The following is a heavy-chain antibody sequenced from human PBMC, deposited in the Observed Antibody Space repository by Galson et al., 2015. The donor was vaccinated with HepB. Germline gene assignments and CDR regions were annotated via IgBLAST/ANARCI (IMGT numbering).Heavy chain of an antibody. Sequence: SLRLSCAASGFTFSSYWMHWVRQAPGKGLVWVSRINSDGSSTSYADSVKGRFTISRDNAKNTLYLQMNSLRAEDTAVYYCARSHDILAIDPWGQGTLVTVSS. D-gene: IGHD3-9*01. CDR3: ARSHDILAIDP. V-gene: IGHV3-74*01. CDR1: GFTFSSYW. CDR2: INSDGSST. J-gene: IGHJ5*02.